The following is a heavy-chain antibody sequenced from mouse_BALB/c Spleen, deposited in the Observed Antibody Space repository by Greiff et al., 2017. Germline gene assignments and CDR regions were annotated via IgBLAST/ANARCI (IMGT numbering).Heavy chain of an antibody. CDR2: IYPGDGDT. Sequence: QVQLQQSGAELARPGASVKLSCKASGYTFTSYWMQWVKQRPGQGLEWIGAIYPGDGDTRYTQKFKGKATLTADKSSSTAYMQLSSLASEDSAVYYCARDGPFDYWGQGTTLTVSS. CDR3: ARDGPFDY. V-gene: IGHV1-87*01. J-gene: IGHJ2*01. CDR1: GYTFTSYW. D-gene: IGHD2-3*01.